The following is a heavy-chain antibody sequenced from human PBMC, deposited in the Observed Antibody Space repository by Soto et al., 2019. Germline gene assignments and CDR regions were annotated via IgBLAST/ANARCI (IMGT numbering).Heavy chain of an antibody. CDR3: TTSSPRVFFWSGYSSTEYFDL. Sequence: EVQLVESGGGLVQPGGSLRLSCAASGFTFSGSAMHWVRQASGKGLEWVGRIRSKANSYATAYAASVKGRFTISRDDSKNTAYLQMNSLKTEDTAVYYCTTSSPRVFFWSGYSSTEYFDLWGRGTLVTVSS. J-gene: IGHJ2*01. CDR2: IRSKANSYAT. D-gene: IGHD3-3*01. CDR1: GFTFSGSA. V-gene: IGHV3-73*02.